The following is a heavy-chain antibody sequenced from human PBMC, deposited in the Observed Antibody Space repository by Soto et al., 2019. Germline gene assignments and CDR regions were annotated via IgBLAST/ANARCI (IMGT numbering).Heavy chain of an antibody. V-gene: IGHV5-51*01. Sequence: PGESLKISCKGSGYSFTSYWIGWVRQMPGKGLEWMGIIYPGDSDTRYSPSSQGQVTISADKSISTAYLQWSSLKASDTAMYYCARCPPQPSGYSSGWYGRVGWYFDLWGRGTLVTVSS. CDR3: ARCPPQPSGYSSGWYGRVGWYFDL. CDR2: IYPGDSDT. J-gene: IGHJ2*01. CDR1: GYSFTSYW. D-gene: IGHD6-19*01.